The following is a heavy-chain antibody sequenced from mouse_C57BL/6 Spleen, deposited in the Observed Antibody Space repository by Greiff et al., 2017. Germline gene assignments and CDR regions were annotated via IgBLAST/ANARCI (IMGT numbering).Heavy chain of an antibody. D-gene: IGHD2-3*01. CDR1: GYAFSSSW. V-gene: IGHV1-82*01. J-gene: IGHJ4*01. CDR3: ARSRDGYWLMDY. Sequence: QVQLQQSGPELVKPGASVKISCKASGYAFSSSWMNWVKQRPGKGLEWIGRIYPGDGDTNYNGKFKGKATLTADKSSSTAYMQLSSLTSEDSAVYFCARSRDGYWLMDYWGQGTSVTVSS. CDR2: IYPGDGDT.